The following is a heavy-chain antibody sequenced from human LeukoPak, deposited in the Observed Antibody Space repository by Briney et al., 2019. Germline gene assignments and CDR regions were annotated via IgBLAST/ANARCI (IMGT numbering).Heavy chain of an antibody. V-gene: IGHV1-46*01. CDR1: GYTFTSYY. D-gene: IGHD3-9*01. CDR3: ARAPIDNVLRYFDWLLETYYYYMDV. Sequence: ASVKVSCKASGYTFTSYYMHWVRQAPGQGLEWMGVINPSGGSTSSAQKVQGRVTMTRDMSTSTVYMELSSMRSEDTAVYYCARAPIDNVLRYFDWLLETYYYYMDVWGKGTTVTVSS. CDR2: INPSGGST. J-gene: IGHJ6*03.